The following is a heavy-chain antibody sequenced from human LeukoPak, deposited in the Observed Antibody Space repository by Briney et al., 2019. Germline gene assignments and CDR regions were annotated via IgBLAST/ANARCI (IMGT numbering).Heavy chain of an antibody. CDR1: GGSISSYY. Sequence: SETLSLTCTVSGGSISSYYWGWIRQPPGKGLEWIGNFHYSGSTYYNPSLKSRVTISVDTSKNQFSLRLSSVTAADTAVYYCARQVTFGYAYAYYFDYWGQGTLVTVSS. D-gene: IGHD3-16*01. CDR2: FHYSGST. V-gene: IGHV4-39*01. J-gene: IGHJ4*02. CDR3: ARQVTFGYAYAYYFDY.